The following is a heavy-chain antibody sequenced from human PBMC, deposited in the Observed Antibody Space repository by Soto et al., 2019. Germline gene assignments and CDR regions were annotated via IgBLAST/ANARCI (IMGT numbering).Heavy chain of an antibody. CDR3: ARGRYGSGSSPYYYYGMDV. CDR1: GYTFTSYG. V-gene: IGHV1-18*01. CDR2: ITAYNGNT. Sequence: ASVKVSCKASGYTFTSYGISWVRQAPGQGLEWMGWITAYNGNTNYAQKLQGRVTMTTDTSTSTAYMELRSLRSDDTAVYYCARGRYGSGSSPYYYYGMDVSGQGTTVTVSS. J-gene: IGHJ6*02. D-gene: IGHD3-10*01.